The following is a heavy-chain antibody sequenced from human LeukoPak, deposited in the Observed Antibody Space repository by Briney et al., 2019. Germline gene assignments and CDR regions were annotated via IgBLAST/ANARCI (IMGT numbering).Heavy chain of an antibody. Sequence: GGSLRLSCAASGFTFSSYAMSWVRQAPGKGLEWVSAISGSGGSTYYADSVKGRFTISRDNSKNTLYLQMNSLRVEDTAVYYCAKVGYYDSSGYYLYYYYMDVWGKGTTVTVSS. CDR2: ISGSGGST. D-gene: IGHD3-22*01. J-gene: IGHJ6*03. CDR1: GFTFSSYA. CDR3: AKVGYYDSSGYYLYYYYMDV. V-gene: IGHV3-23*01.